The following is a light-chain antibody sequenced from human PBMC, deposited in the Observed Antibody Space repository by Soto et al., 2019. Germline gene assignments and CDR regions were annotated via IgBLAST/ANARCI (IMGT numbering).Light chain of an antibody. J-gene: IGKJ5*01. V-gene: IGKV1D-13*01. CDR2: DAS. CDR1: QGFSSA. CDR3: QQFNNYPSIT. Sequence: AIQLTQSPSSLSASVGDRVTITCRASQGFSSALAWYQQKPGKAPKLLIYDASSLESGVPSRFSGSGSGTDFTLTISSLQPEDFAPYYCQQFNNYPSITFGQGTRLEIE.